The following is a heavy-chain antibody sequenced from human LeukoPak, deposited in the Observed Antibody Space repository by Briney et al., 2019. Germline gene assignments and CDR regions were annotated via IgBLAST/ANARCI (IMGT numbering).Heavy chain of an antibody. D-gene: IGHD6-6*01. CDR3: ATVEYSSSSGLIDY. J-gene: IGHJ4*02. CDR2: INPNSGGT. Sequence: ASVKVSCKASGYTFTGYYMHWVRQAPGQGLEWMGWINPNSGGTNYAQKFQGRVTMTRDTSISTAYMELSRLRSDDTAVYYCATVEYSSSSGLIDYWGQGTLVTVSS. V-gene: IGHV1-2*02. CDR1: GYTFTGYY.